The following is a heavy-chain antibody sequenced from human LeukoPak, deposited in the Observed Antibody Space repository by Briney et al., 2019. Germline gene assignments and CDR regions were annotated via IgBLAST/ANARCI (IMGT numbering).Heavy chain of an antibody. CDR2: ISGSGGST. J-gene: IGHJ4*02. D-gene: IGHD6-19*01. CDR3: AKDPSGWYYFDY. V-gene: IGHV3-23*01. CDR1: GFTFSSYA. Sequence: GGSLRLSCAASGFTFSSYAMSWVRQAPGKGLEWVSTISGSGGSTYYADSVKGRFTISRDNSKNTLYLQMNSLRAEDTAVYYCAKDPSGWYYFDYWGQGTLVTVSS.